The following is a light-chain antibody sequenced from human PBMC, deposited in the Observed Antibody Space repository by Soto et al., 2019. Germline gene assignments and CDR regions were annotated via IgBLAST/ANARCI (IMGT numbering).Light chain of an antibody. CDR3: CSYAGSYV. CDR2: EGS. V-gene: IGLV2-23*01. Sequence: QAVLTQPASVSXSPGQSITISCTGTSSDVGSYNLVSWYQQHPGKAPKLMIYEGSKRPSGVSNRFSGSKSGNTASLTISGLQAEDEADYYCCSYAGSYVFGTGTKVTVL. CDR1: SSDVGSYNL. J-gene: IGLJ1*01.